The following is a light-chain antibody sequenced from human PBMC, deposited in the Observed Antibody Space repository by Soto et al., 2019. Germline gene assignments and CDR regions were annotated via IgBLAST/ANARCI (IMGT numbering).Light chain of an antibody. V-gene: IGKV4-1*01. Sequence: IVMTQSQDSLVVSLCERATINCKSSQSVLYSSNNKNYLAWYQQKPGQPPKLLIYWASTRESGVPDRFSGSGSGTDCTLTISSLKEEDVAVYYCQQYYSTPLTFGGGTKVDIK. CDR3: QQYYSTPLT. J-gene: IGKJ4*01. CDR1: QSVLYSSNNKNY. CDR2: WAS.